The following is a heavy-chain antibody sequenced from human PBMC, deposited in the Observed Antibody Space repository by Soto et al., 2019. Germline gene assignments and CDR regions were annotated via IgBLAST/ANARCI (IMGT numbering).Heavy chain of an antibody. CDR2: ISYDGSNK. CDR3: AKGREVNIVATRPLDY. V-gene: IGHV3-30*18. J-gene: IGHJ4*02. D-gene: IGHD5-12*01. Sequence: HPGGSLRLSCAASGFTFSSYGMHWVRQAPGKGLEWVAVISYDGSNKYYADYVKGRITISRDNSKNTLYLQMNSLRAEDTAVYYCAKGREVNIVATRPLDYWGQGT. CDR1: GFTFSSYG.